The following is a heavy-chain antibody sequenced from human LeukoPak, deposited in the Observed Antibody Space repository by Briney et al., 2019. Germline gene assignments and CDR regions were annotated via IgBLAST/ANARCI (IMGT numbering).Heavy chain of an antibody. CDR2: ISYDESDK. CDR3: AKGVVATNAAYYGMDV. V-gene: IGHV3-30*18. D-gene: IGHD2-15*01. Sequence: GRSLRLSCAASGFTFSNYGMHWVRQAPGKGLEWVAVISYDESDKYYADSVKGRFTISRDNSKNTLYLQMNSLRPEDTAVYYCAKGVVATNAAYYGMDVWGQGTTVTVSS. J-gene: IGHJ6*02. CDR1: GFTFSNYG.